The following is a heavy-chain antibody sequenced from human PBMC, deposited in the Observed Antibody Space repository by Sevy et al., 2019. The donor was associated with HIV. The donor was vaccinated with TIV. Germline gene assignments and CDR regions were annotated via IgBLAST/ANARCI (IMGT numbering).Heavy chain of an antibody. D-gene: IGHD3-22*01. Sequence: GGSLRLSCAASGFTFDDYAMHWVRQAPGKGLEWVSGIGWNSGSIGYADSVEGRFTISRDNAKNSLYLQMNSLRAEDTALYYCAKDTAPHYYDSSGQYYYYYGMDVWGQGTTVTVSS. V-gene: IGHV3-9*01. CDR3: AKDTAPHYYDSSGQYYYYYGMDV. J-gene: IGHJ6*02. CDR1: GFTFDDYA. CDR2: IGWNSGSI.